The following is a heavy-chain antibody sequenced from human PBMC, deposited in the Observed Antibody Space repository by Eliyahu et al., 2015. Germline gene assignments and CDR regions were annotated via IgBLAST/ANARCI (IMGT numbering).Heavy chain of an antibody. J-gene: IGHJ6*03. CDR1: XFXLSSYX. CDR3: ARGASRNYYYMDV. V-gene: IGHV3-48*01. Sequence: EVQLVESGGGLVQPGGSLRLSCAAXXFXLSSYXVNWXRQAPGKGLEWVSYIGSRSGTKYYTDSVKGRFTISRDNGKNSLYLQMNSLRGEDTAVYYCARGASRNYYYMDVWGKGTTVTVSS. CDR2: IGSRSGTK.